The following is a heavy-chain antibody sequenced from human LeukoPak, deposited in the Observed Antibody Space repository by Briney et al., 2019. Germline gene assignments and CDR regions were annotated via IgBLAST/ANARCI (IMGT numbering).Heavy chain of an antibody. D-gene: IGHD2-2*01. CDR3: ARGNLYQPLGI. CDR2: IYYSGST. Sequence: SETLSLTCTVSGGSISSSSYYWGWIRQPPGKGLEWIGSIYYSGSTYYNPSLKSRVTISVDASKNQFSLKLSSVTAADTAVYYCARGNLYQPLGIWGQGTVVTVSS. J-gene: IGHJ3*02. CDR1: GGSISSSSYY. V-gene: IGHV4-39*07.